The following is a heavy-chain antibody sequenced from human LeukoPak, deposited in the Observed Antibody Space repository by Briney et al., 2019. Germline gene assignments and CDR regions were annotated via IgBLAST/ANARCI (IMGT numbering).Heavy chain of an antibody. V-gene: IGHV4-34*01. CDR1: GGSFSGYY. Sequence: SETLPLTCAVYGGSFSGYYWSWIRQPPGKGLEWIGEINHSGSTNYNPSLKSRVTISVDTSKNQFSLKLSSVTAADTAVYYCARGRNGYCSSTSCHDNYFDYWGQGTLVTVSS. CDR2: INHSGST. J-gene: IGHJ4*02. CDR3: ARGRNGYCSSTSCHDNYFDY. D-gene: IGHD2-2*01.